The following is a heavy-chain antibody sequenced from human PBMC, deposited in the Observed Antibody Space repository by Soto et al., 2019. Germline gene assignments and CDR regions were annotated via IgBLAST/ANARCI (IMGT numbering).Heavy chain of an antibody. V-gene: IGHV4-59*01. CDR3: AKTIVPYCSGGSCYWFDP. Sequence: SETLSLTCTVSGGSISSYYWSWIRQPPGKGLEWIGYIYYSGSTNYNPSLKSRVTISVDTSKNQFSLKLSSVTAADTAVYYCAKTIVPYCSGGSCYWFDPWGQGTLVTAPQ. CDR1: GGSISSYY. D-gene: IGHD2-15*01. J-gene: IGHJ5*02. CDR2: IYYSGST.